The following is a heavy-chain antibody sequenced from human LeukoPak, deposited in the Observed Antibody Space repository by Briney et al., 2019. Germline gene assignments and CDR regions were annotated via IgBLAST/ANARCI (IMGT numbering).Heavy chain of an antibody. CDR2: INPNSGGT. Sequence: GASVKVSCKASGYTFTSYYMHWVRQAPGQGLEWMGRINPNSGGTNYAQKFQGRVTMTRDTSISTAYMELSRLRSDDTAVYYCARDFTIFGGYYYYGMDVWGQGTTVTVSS. J-gene: IGHJ6*01. V-gene: IGHV1-2*06. CDR3: ARDFTIFGGYYYYGMDV. D-gene: IGHD3-3*01. CDR1: GYTFTSYY.